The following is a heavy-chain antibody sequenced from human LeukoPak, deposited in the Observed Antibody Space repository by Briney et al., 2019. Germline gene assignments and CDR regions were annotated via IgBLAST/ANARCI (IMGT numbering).Heavy chain of an antibody. J-gene: IGHJ3*02. D-gene: IGHD3-10*01. CDR3: ARSYRRGAITMLRGVANRGAFDI. CDR2: ISSSGSTI. Sequence: GGSLRLSSAASGFTFSSYEMNWVRQAPGKGLEWVSYISSSGSTIYYADSVKGRFSISRDNSKNTLYLQMSSLRAEDTAVYYCARSYRRGAITMLRGVANRGAFDIWGQGTMVTVSS. CDR1: GFTFSSYE. V-gene: IGHV3-48*03.